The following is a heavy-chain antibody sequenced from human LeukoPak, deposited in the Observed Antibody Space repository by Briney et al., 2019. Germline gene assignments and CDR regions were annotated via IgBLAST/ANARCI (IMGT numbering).Heavy chain of an antibody. CDR2: ISGSGGST. CDR3: AKGGSIAVAGAPLYY. CDR1: GFTFSSYA. V-gene: IGHV3-23*01. J-gene: IGHJ4*02. Sequence: GGSLRLSCAASGFTFSSYAMSWVRQAPGKGLEWVSPISGSGGSTYYADSVKGRFTISRDNSKNTLYLQMNSLRAEDTAVYYCAKGGSIAVAGAPLYYWGRGTLVTVSS. D-gene: IGHD6-19*01.